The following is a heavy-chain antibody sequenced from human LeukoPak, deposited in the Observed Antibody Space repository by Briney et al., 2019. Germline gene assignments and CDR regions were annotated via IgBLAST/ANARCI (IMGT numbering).Heavy chain of an antibody. CDR1: GGSFSGYY. Sequence: PSETLSLTCAVYGGSFSGYYWSWIRQPPGKGLEWIGEINHSGSTNYNPSLKSRLTISRDTSKNQFSLKLRSVTAADTAVFYCARGPDFYDSRGYHPIWGQGTLVTVSS. D-gene: IGHD3-22*01. V-gene: IGHV4-34*01. CDR3: ARGPDFYDSRGYHPI. J-gene: IGHJ4*02. CDR2: INHSGST.